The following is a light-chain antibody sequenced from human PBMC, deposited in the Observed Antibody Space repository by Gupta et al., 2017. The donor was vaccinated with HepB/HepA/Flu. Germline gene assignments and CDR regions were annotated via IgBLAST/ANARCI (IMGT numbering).Light chain of an antibody. CDR3: QQTFTNPTWT. V-gene: IGKV1-39*01. CDR1: RSISNY. CDR2: NAA. Sequence: DIQMTQSPSSLSASVGDRVTITCRAGRSISNYLTWYQEKPGRAPKLLIYNAARLYIGVPSRFSGSGSGTEFTLAISSLHPDDFATYYCQQTFTNPTWTFGQGTTVEI. J-gene: IGKJ1*01.